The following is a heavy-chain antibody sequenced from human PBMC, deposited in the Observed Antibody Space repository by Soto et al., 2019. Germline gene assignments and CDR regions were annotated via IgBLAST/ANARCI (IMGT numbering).Heavy chain of an antibody. CDR3: ARGLSTGSPYSGGWYYFDS. J-gene: IGHJ4*02. CDR2: INHSGSA. CDR1: GGSFSGYI. Sequence: QVQIHQWGAGVLKPSETLSLTCAVNGGSFSGYIWTWIRQTPGKGLQWIGQINHSGSAVYNPSLNTRGTIARMSNNQFSLEMSSVTAADTAVYYCARGLSTGSPYSGGWYYFDSWGQGATVTVSS. V-gene: IGHV4-34*01. D-gene: IGHD3-10*01.